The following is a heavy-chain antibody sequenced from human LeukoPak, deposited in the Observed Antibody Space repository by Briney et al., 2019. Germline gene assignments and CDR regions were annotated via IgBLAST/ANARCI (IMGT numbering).Heavy chain of an antibody. CDR1: GFTFSYYG. V-gene: IGHV3-30*18. CDR2: ISYDGSNK. D-gene: IGHD3-22*01. J-gene: IGHJ3*02. Sequence: GGSLRLSCAASGFTFSYYGMHWVRQAPGKGLEWVAVISYDGSNKYYAESVKGRFTISRDNSKNTLYLQMNSLRAEDTAAYYCAKDYYDSSGYYNDAFDMWGQGTMVTVSS. CDR3: AKDYYDSSGYYNDAFDM.